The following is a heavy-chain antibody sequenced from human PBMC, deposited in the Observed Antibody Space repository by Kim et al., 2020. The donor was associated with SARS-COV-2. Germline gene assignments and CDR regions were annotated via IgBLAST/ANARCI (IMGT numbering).Heavy chain of an antibody. J-gene: IGHJ3*02. CDR1: GYSFTSYW. CDR3: ARTRITMVRGGPGHAFDI. CDR2: IYPGDSDT. Sequence: GESLKISCKGSGYSFTSYWIGWVRQMPGKGLEWMGIIYPGDSDTRYSPSFQGQVTISADKSISTAYLQWSSLKASDTAMYYCARTRITMVRGGPGHAFDIWGQGTMVTVSS. V-gene: IGHV5-51*01. D-gene: IGHD3-10*01.